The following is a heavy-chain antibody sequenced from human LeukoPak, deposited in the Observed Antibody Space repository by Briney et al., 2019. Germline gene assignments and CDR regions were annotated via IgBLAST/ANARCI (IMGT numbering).Heavy chain of an antibody. J-gene: IGHJ6*02. CDR1: GFTFSSYG. V-gene: IGHV3-33*06. D-gene: IGHD3-22*01. Sequence: GGSLRLSCAASGFTFSSYGMHWVRQAPGKGLEWVAVIWYDGSNKYYADSVKGRFTISRDNSKNTLYLQMHSLRVEGTAVFYCAKGSPPDYYDSGVYYPWRYYSMDVWGQGTTVTVSS. CDR2: IWYDGSNK. CDR3: AKGSPPDYYDSGVYYPWRYYSMDV.